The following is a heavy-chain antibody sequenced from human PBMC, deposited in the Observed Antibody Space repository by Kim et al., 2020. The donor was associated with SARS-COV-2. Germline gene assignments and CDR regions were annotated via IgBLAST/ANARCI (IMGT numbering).Heavy chain of an antibody. CDR1: GYSMNDEEYY. D-gene: IGHD3-10*02. J-gene: IGHJ4*02. CDR2: VFYTGTT. Sequence: SETLSLTCIVSGYSMNDEEYYWSWIRQPPGGGPEYIGYVFYTGTTNYNPSLKSRVTISLDMSRSQFFLNLKSVTAADTAVYHCARLSHRVDTFVHWGQGSLVTVSS. V-gene: IGHV4-61*08. CDR3: ARLSHRVDTFVH.